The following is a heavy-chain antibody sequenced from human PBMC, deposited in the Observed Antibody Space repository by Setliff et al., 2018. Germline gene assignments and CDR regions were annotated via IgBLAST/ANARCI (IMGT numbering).Heavy chain of an antibody. V-gene: IGHV4-61*02. D-gene: IGHD3-10*01. Sequence: SETLSLTSTVSGGSISSGSYYWSWIRQPAGKGLEWIGRIYTSGSTNYNPSLKSRVTISVDTSKNQFSLKLSSVTAADTAVYYCARDVRYYYGSGSYYNDWFDPWGQGTLVTVSS. CDR3: ARDVRYYYGSGSYYNDWFDP. CDR2: IYTSGST. J-gene: IGHJ5*02. CDR1: GGSISSGSYY.